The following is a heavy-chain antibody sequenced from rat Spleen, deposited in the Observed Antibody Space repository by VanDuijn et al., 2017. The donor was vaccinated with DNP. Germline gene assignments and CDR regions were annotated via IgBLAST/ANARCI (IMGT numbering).Heavy chain of an antibody. J-gene: IGHJ3*01. CDR2: ISYSGRT. D-gene: IGHD1-1*01. Sequence: EVRLQESGPGLVKPSQSLSLTCSVTGYSITSRYWGWIRIFPGNKVEYIGHISYSGRTNYNPSLKSRISITRDTSKNHFFLHLISVTTEDTATYYCASLLLPNWFTYWGQGTLVTVSS. CDR3: ASLLLPNWFTY. V-gene: IGHV3-1*01. CDR1: GYSITSRY.